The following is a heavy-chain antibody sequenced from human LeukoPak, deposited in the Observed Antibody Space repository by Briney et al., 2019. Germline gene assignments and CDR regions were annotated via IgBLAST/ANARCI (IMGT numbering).Heavy chain of an antibody. CDR1: GGTFSSYA. V-gene: IGHV1-69*13. Sequence: SVKVSCKASGGTFSSYAISWVRQAPGQGLEWMGGIIPIFGTANYAQKFQGRVTITADESTSTAYMELSSLRSEDTAVYYCARALAAAGTAGSLDYWGQGTLVIVSS. CDR3: ARALAAAGTAGSLDY. D-gene: IGHD6-13*01. J-gene: IGHJ4*02. CDR2: IIPIFGTA.